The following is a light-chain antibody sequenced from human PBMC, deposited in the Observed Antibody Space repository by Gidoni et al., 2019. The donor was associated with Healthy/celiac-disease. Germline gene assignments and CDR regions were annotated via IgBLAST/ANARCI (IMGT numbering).Light chain of an antibody. J-gene: IGLJ2*01. Sequence: QSALTQPASVSASPGQSITISCTGTSSDVGSYNLVSWYQQHPGKAPKLMIYEGSKRPSGVSNRFSGSKSGNTASLTISGLQAEDEADYYCCSYAGSSTSFGGGTKLTVL. CDR3: CSYAGSSTS. CDR2: EGS. CDR1: SSDVGSYNL. V-gene: IGLV2-23*01.